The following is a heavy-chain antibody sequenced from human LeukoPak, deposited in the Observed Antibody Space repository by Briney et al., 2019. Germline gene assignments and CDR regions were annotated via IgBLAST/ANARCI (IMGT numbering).Heavy chain of an antibody. CDR1: GYTFTSYD. J-gene: IGHJ4*02. CDR3: ARFWGSSSPFDY. D-gene: IGHD6-13*01. Sequence: ASVKVSCKASGYTFTSYDTNWVRQATGQGLEWMGWMNPNSGKTGYAQKFQGRVTMTRNSSISTAYMELSSLRSEDTAVYYCARFWGSSSPFDYWGQGTLVTVSS. V-gene: IGHV1-8*01. CDR2: MNPNSGKT.